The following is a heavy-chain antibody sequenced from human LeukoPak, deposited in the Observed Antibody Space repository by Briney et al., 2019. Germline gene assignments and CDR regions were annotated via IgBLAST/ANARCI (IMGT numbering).Heavy chain of an antibody. D-gene: IGHD3-10*02. Sequence: PGGSLRLSCVASGFTLSSYWMHWVRQVPGQGLVWVSRFNSDGSIISYADSVKGRFTISRDNAKNSLYLQMNSLRAEDTAVYYCAELGITMIGGVWGKGTTVTISS. CDR3: AELGITMIGGV. V-gene: IGHV3-74*01. J-gene: IGHJ6*04. CDR2: FNSDGSII. CDR1: GFTLSSYW.